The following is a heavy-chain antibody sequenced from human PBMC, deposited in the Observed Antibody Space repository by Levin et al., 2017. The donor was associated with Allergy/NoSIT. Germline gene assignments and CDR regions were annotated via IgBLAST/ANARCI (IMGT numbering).Heavy chain of an antibody. D-gene: IGHD4-17*01. Sequence: SQTLSLPCTVSGGSIRPSYWSWLRQPPGKGLEWIGYIYYSGSTYYSPSLKSRVTISVDTSKNQFSLKLSSVTAADTAVYYCAREATVTTGFDYWGQGTLVTVSS. J-gene: IGHJ4*02. V-gene: IGHV4-59*01. CDR3: AREATVTTGFDY. CDR1: GGSIRPSY. CDR2: IYYSGST.